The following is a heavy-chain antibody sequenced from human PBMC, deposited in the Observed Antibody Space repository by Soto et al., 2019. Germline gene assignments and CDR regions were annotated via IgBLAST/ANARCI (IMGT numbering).Heavy chain of an antibody. D-gene: IGHD2-8*01. CDR2: INPNSGGT. CDR3: ARDKEMVGTALYGMDV. Sequence: QVQLVQSGAEVKKPGASVKVSCKASGYTFTGYYMHWVRQAPGQGLEWMGWINPNSGGTNYAQKCKGWVSMNRDTSISTAYMELSRLGSDDTAVYYCARDKEMVGTALYGMDVWGQGTTVTVSS. J-gene: IGHJ6*02. V-gene: IGHV1-2*04. CDR1: GYTFTGYY.